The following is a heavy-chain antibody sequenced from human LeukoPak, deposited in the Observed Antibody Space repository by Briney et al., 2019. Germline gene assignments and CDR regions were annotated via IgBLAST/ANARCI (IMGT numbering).Heavy chain of an antibody. CDR3: AKDSSGSYYYHYFDY. D-gene: IGHD1-26*01. V-gene: IGHV3-23*01. Sequence: GGSLRLSCAASGFTFSNFAMSWVRQAPGKGPEWVSAISGSGGSTYYADSVKGRVTISRDNSKNTLYLQMNNLRAEDTAIYYCAKDSSGSYYYHYFDYWGQGTLVIVSS. CDR2: ISGSGGST. J-gene: IGHJ4*02. CDR1: GFTFSNFA.